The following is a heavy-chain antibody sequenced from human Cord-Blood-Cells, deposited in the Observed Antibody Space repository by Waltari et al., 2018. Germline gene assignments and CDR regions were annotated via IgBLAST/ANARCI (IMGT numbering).Heavy chain of an antibody. Sequence: QLQLQESGPGLVKPSETLSLTCTVSGGSISSSSYYWGWIRQPPGKGLEWFGSIYYSGSTYYNPSLKSRVTISVDTSKTQFSLKLSSVTAADTAVYYCARLATFGGVIVDYWGQGTLVTVSS. CDR3: ARLATFGGVIVDY. D-gene: IGHD3-16*02. J-gene: IGHJ4*02. CDR1: GGSISSSSYY. CDR2: IYYSGST. V-gene: IGHV4-39*01.